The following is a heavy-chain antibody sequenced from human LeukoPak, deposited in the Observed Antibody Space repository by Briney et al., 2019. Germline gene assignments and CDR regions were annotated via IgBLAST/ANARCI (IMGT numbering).Heavy chain of an antibody. J-gene: IGHJ3*02. CDR2: ISGSGGST. D-gene: IGHD6-19*01. CDR1: GFTFSSYA. V-gene: IGHV3-23*01. Sequence: SGGSLRLSCAASGFTFSSYAMSWVRQAPGKGLEWASAISGSGGSTYYADSVKGRFTISRDNSKNTLYLQMNSLRAEDTAVYYCANGPSSYAEGAFDIWGQGTMVTVSS. CDR3: ANGPSSYAEGAFDI.